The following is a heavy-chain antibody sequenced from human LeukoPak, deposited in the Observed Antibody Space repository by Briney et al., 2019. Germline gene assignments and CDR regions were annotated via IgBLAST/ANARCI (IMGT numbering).Heavy chain of an antibody. Sequence: ASVKVSCKASGYTFTSYYMNWVRQAPGQGLEWMGIINPSGGSTSYAQKFQGRVTLTRDTSTSTVYMELSSLRSEDTAVYYCARDQLALAGSLGYWGQGTLVTVSS. CDR3: ARDQLALAGSLGY. V-gene: IGHV1-46*01. CDR2: INPSGGST. D-gene: IGHD6-19*01. CDR1: GYTFTSYY. J-gene: IGHJ1*01.